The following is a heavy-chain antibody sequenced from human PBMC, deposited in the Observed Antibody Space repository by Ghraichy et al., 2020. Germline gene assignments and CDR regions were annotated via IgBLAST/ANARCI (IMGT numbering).Heavy chain of an antibody. V-gene: IGHV4-34*01. CDR2: INHSGST. J-gene: IGHJ5*02. CDR3: ARIPRGSGWTRYPHNWFDP. CDR1: GGSFSGYY. Sequence: SQTLSLTCAVYGGSFSGYYWSWIRQPPGKGLEWIGEINHSGSTNYNPSLKSRVTISVDTSKNQFSLKLSSVTVADTAVYYCARIPRGSGWTRYPHNWFDPWGQGTLVTVSS. D-gene: IGHD6-19*01.